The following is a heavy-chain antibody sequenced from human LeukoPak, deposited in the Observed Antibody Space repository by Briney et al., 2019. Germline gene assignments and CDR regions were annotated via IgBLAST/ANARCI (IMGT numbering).Heavy chain of an antibody. CDR2: INTDGSTT. J-gene: IGHJ6*02. CDR1: GFTFSSRW. V-gene: IGHV3-74*01. Sequence: GGSLRLSCAASGFTFSSRWMHWVRQAPGKGLVWVSIINTDGSTTRYADFVEGRFTISRDNARNTLYLEMNSLRVEDTAVYFCARDISRTMDVWGQGTTVTV. D-gene: IGHD2/OR15-2a*01. CDR3: ARDISRTMDV.